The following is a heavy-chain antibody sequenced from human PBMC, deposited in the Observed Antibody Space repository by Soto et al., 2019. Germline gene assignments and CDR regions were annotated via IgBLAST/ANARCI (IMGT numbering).Heavy chain of an antibody. CDR2: IYSGGST. CDR3: ARDRGIVVVPAANIRGHYYGMDV. J-gene: IGHJ6*02. D-gene: IGHD2-2*01. CDR1: GFTVSSNY. V-gene: IGHV3-53*01. Sequence: GGSLRLSCAASGFTVSSNYMSWVRQAPGKGLEWVSVIYSGGSTYYADSVKGRFTISRDNSKNTLYLQMNSLRAEDTAVYYCARDRGIVVVPAANIRGHYYGMDVWGQGTTVTVSS.